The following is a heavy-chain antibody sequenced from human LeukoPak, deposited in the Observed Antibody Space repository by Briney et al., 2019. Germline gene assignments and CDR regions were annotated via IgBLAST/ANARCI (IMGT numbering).Heavy chain of an antibody. V-gene: IGHV4-59*01. J-gene: IGHJ5*02. CDR3: ARTRITMVRGVLQGFDP. D-gene: IGHD3-10*01. CDR1: GGSISSYY. Sequence: SETLSLTCTVSGGSISSYYWSWIRQPPGKGLEWIGYIYYSGSTNYNPSLKSRVTISVDTSKNQFSLKLSSVTAADTAVYYCARTRITMVRGVLQGFDPWGQGTLVNVSS. CDR2: IYYSGST.